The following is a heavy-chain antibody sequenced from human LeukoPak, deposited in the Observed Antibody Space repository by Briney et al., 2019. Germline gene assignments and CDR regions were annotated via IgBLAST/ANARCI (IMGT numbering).Heavy chain of an antibody. CDR3: AKDTGFIAAAGNSFDY. CDR2: ISWNSGSI. V-gene: IGHV3-9*01. CDR1: GFTFDDYA. D-gene: IGHD6-13*01. J-gene: IGHJ4*02. Sequence: PGGSLRLSCAASGFTFDDYAMHWVRQAPGKGLEWVSGISWNSGSIGYADSVKGRFTISRDNAKNSLYLQMNSLRAGDTALYYCAKDTGFIAAAGNSFDYWGQGTLVTVSS.